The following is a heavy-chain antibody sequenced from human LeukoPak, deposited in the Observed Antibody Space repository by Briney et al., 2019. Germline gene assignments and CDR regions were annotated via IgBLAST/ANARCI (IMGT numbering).Heavy chain of an antibody. J-gene: IGHJ5*02. D-gene: IGHD6-13*01. V-gene: IGHV3-30*18. Sequence: GGSLRLSCAASGFTFSSYGLHWARQAPGKGLEWVAVISYDGSNKYYADSVKGRFTISRDNSKNTLYLQMNSLRAEDTAVYYCAKHGSSERGYNWFDPWGQGTLVTVSS. CDR1: GFTFSSYG. CDR3: AKHGSSERGYNWFDP. CDR2: ISYDGSNK.